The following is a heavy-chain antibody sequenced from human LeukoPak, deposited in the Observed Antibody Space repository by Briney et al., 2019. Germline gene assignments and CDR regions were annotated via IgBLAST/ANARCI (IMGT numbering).Heavy chain of an antibody. CDR2: ISGSGGST. CDR1: GFTFSSYA. J-gene: IGHJ2*01. Sequence: GGSLRLSCAASGFTFSSYAMSWVRQAPGKGLEWVSAISGSGGSTYYADSVKGRFTISRDNSKNTLYLQMNSLRAEDTAVYYCARDSTGYWYFDLWGRGTLVSVSS. V-gene: IGHV3-23*01. D-gene: IGHD3-3*02. CDR3: ARDSTGYWYFDL.